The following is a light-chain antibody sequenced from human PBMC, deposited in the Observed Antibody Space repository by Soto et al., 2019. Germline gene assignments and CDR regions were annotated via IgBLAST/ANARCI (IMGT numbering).Light chain of an antibody. J-gene: IGKJ1*01. V-gene: IGKV1-5*01. Sequence: DIQMTQSPSTLSGSVGDRVTITCRASQTISSWLAWYQQKPGTAPKLLIYDASTLESGVPSRFSGSGSGTEFILTISSLQPDDFATYYCQHYDTYMWTFGQGTKVDI. CDR1: QTISSW. CDR3: QHYDTYMWT. CDR2: DAS.